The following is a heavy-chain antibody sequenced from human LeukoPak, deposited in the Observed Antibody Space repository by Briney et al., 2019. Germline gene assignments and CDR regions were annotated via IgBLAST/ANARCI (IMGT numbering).Heavy chain of an antibody. CDR3: ARGVGYCSSTSCYNAFDI. J-gene: IGHJ3*02. D-gene: IGHD2-2*01. Sequence: SETLSLTRAVYGGSFSGYYWSWIRQPPGKGLEWIGEINHSGSTNYNPSLKSRVTISVDTSKNQFSLKLSSVTAADTAVYYCARGVGYCSSTSCYNAFDIWGQGTMVTVSS. CDR2: INHSGST. V-gene: IGHV4-34*01. CDR1: GGSFSGYY.